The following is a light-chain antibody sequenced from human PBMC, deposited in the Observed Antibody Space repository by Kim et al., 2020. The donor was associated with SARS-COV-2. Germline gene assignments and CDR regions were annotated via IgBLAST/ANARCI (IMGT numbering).Light chain of an antibody. J-gene: IGLJ3*02. V-gene: IGLV3-1*01. CDR1: KLGDKY. CDR2: KDR. Sequence: VSPGQTASITCSGDKLGDKYACWYQQRPGQSPVLVIYKDRQRPSGIPERFSGSKSGNTATLTISGTQAMDEADYYCQAWDSSTFWVFGGGTQLTVL. CDR3: QAWDSSTFWV.